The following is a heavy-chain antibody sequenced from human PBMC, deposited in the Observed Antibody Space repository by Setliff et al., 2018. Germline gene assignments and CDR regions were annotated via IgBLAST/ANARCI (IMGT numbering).Heavy chain of an antibody. D-gene: IGHD3-10*01. V-gene: IGHV1-69*10. CDR2: IIPLSDIT. Sequence: GASVKVSCKVSGGAFTSHGVSWVRQAPGQGLEWMGGIIPLSDITSYAQTLQGRVTITADKSTNTVNMELSSLRSEDTAVYYCARVGFRGVMPAYFDFWGQGTQVTVSS. CDR1: GGAFTSHG. J-gene: IGHJ4*02. CDR3: ARVGFRGVMPAYFDF.